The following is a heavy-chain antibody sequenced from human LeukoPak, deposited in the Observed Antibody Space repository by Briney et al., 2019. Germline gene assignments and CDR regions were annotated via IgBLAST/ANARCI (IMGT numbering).Heavy chain of an antibody. CDR2: IYSGGST. Sequence: PWGSLRLSCAASGFTVSSNYMNWVRQAPGKGLEWVSIIYSGGSTYYADSVKGRFTISRDNSMNTLYLQMNSLRAEDTAVYYCARVGDGYNHGGDYWGQGTLVTDSS. CDR3: ARVGDGYNHGGDY. D-gene: IGHD5-24*01. V-gene: IGHV3-53*01. J-gene: IGHJ4*02. CDR1: GFTVSSNY.